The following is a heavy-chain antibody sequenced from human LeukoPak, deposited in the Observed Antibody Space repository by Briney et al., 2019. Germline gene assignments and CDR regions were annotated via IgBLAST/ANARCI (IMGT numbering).Heavy chain of an antibody. CDR2: IKQDGSEK. J-gene: IGHJ4*02. D-gene: IGHD6-19*01. CDR3: ARGSGWYPDY. Sequence: HTGGSLRLSCAASGFAFGSCWMSWVRQAPGKGLEWVANIKQDGSEKHYVDSVKGRFTISRDNAKNSLYLQMNSLRAEDTAVYYCARGSGWYPDYWGQGTLVTVSS. CDR1: GFAFGSCW. V-gene: IGHV3-7*04.